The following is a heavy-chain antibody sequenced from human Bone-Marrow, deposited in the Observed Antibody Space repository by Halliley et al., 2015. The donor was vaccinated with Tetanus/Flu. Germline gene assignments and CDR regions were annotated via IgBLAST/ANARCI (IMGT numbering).Heavy chain of an antibody. V-gene: IGHV1-69*17. CDR2: IMPLYGIG. CDR1: GGSFSSYA. Sequence: QLVQSGAEVKKPGSSVKVSCRTAGGSFSSYAISWMRQAPGQGLEWMGAIMPLYGIGNYAQKFQGKVTITADTSTRTAYMELSGLRSADTAMYYCARGGVVGAPFGYWGQGTLVTVSP. CDR3: ARGGVVGAPFGY. D-gene: IGHD1-26*01. J-gene: IGHJ4*02.